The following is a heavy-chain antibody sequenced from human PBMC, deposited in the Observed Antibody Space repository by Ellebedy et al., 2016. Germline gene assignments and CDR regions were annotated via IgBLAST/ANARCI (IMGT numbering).Heavy chain of an antibody. J-gene: IGHJ4*02. CDR3: ATLTIPGGSDY. D-gene: IGHD3-16*01. CDR2: ISTSGNT. Sequence: LRLXCTVPGGSINSGAYYWSWIRQPSGKGPEWIGHISTSGNTIYNPSLRSRVTMSVDTSKNHFSLELTSVTVADTAVYYCATLTIPGGSDYWGQGALVIVSS. CDR1: GGSINSGAYY. V-gene: IGHV4-61*09.